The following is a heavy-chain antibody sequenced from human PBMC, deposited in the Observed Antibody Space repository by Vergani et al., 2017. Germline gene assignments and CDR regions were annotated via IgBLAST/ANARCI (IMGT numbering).Heavy chain of an antibody. CDR2: IIPILGIA. CDR1: GGTFSSYT. CDR3: ARVGSFPDY. J-gene: IGHJ4*02. D-gene: IGHD1-26*01. Sequence: QVQLVQSGAEVKKPGSSVKVSCKASGGTFSSYTISWVRQAPGQGLEWMGRIIPILGIANYTQKFQGRVTITADKSTSTAYMELSSLSSEDTAVYYCARVGSFPDYWGQGTLVTVSS. V-gene: IGHV1-69*02.